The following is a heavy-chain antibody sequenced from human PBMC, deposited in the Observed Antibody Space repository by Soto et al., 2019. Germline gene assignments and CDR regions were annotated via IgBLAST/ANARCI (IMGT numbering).Heavy chain of an antibody. Sequence: QITLKESGPTLVKPTQPLTLTCTFSGFSLSTSGVGVGWIRQPPGKALEWLALIYWNDDKRYSPSLKSRLTIPKDTSKNQVVLTIPNMDPVDTATYYCAHSQGEAKIVVVPDAFDIWGQGTMVTVSS. J-gene: IGHJ3*02. CDR3: AHSQGEAKIVVVPDAFDI. D-gene: IGHD3-22*01. CDR2: IYWNDDK. V-gene: IGHV2-5*01. CDR1: GFSLSTSGVG.